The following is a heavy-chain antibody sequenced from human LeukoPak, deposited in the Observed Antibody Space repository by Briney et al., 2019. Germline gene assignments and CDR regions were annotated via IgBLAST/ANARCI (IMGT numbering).Heavy chain of an antibody. CDR3: ASGMVRGPFDY. J-gene: IGHJ4*02. D-gene: IGHD3-10*01. CDR1: GGTFSSSA. CDR2: IIPIFGTA. V-gene: IGHV1-69*13. Sequence: GASVKVSCKASGGTFSSSAISWVRQAPGQRLEWMGGIIPIFGTANYAQKFQGRVTITADESTSTAYMELSSLRSEDTAVYYCASGMVRGPFDYWGQGTLVTVSS.